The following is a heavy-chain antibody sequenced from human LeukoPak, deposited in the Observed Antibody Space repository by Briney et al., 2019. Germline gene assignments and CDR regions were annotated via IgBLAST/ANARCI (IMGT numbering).Heavy chain of an antibody. Sequence: GASVKVSCKASGYTFTGYYMHWVRQAPGQGLEWMGWINPNSGGTNYAQRFQGRVTMTRDTSISTAYMELTRLRSDDTAVYYCARDNGDYWFDYWGQGTLVTVSS. CDR3: ARDNGDYWFDY. J-gene: IGHJ4*02. D-gene: IGHD4-17*01. CDR2: INPNSGGT. V-gene: IGHV1-2*02. CDR1: GYTFTGYY.